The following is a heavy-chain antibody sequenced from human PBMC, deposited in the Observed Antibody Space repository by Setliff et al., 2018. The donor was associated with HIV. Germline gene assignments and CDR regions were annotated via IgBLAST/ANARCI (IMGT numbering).Heavy chain of an antibody. CDR2: TRNKANGYIT. CDR3: VRAAAGLDI. V-gene: IGHV3-72*01. J-gene: IGHJ4*02. CDR1: GFTLSDYY. Sequence: PRGSLRLSCAASGFTLSDYYMDWVRQAPGKGLEWVGRTRNKANGYITEYGASVQGRFTISRDNSKDSLSLQMNNLKAEDTAVYYCVRAAAGLDIWSQGIRVTVSS.